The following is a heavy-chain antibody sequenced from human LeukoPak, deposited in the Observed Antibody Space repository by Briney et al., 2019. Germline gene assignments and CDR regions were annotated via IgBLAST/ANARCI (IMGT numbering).Heavy chain of an antibody. D-gene: IGHD6-19*01. Sequence: PGGSLRLSCAASEFTFSSYAMNWVRQAPGKGLEWVSPISGSGGSTYYADSVKGRFTISRDNSKNTLYLQMNSLRAEDTAVYYCAKAYSSGGPGHYFDYWGQGTLVTVSS. CDR3: AKAYSSGGPGHYFDY. CDR1: EFTFSSYA. CDR2: ISGSGGST. J-gene: IGHJ4*02. V-gene: IGHV3-23*01.